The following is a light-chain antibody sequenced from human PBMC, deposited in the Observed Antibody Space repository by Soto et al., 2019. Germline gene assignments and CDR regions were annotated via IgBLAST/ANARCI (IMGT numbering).Light chain of an antibody. Sequence: IQMTQSPSSLSASVGDRITITCRASQSISRYLNWYQHQPGKAPKLLIYSTSSLQSGVPSRFSGSGSGTDFTLTISSLQPEDFATYYCQQSYSMPRTFGQGTK. CDR3: QQSYSMPRT. CDR2: STS. J-gene: IGKJ2*02. V-gene: IGKV1-39*01. CDR1: QSISRY.